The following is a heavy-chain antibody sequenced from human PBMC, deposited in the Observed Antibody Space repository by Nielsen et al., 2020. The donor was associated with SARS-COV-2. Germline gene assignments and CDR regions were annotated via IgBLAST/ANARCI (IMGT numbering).Heavy chain of an antibody. CDR3: VRDSGPLYYYMDV. CDR1: GFTFSTYS. Sequence: GESLKISCAASGFTFSTYSMNWVRQAPGKGLEWVSYISTSSSPKYYADSVKGRFIISRDDARDSLYLQMDSLRAEDTAVYYCVRDSGPLYYYMDVWGKGTTVTVSS. V-gene: IGHV3-48*04. CDR2: ISTSSSPK. J-gene: IGHJ6*03. D-gene: IGHD2-15*01.